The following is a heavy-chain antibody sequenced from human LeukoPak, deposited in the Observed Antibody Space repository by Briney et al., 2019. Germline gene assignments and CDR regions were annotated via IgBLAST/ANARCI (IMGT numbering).Heavy chain of an antibody. Sequence: GGSLRLSCAASGFTFSSYSMNWVRQAPGKGLEWVSSISSSSSYIYYADSVKGRFTISRDNAKNSLYLQMNSLRAEDTAVYYCARAGGAARGENWFDPWGQGTLVTVSS. V-gene: IGHV3-21*01. D-gene: IGHD6-6*01. J-gene: IGHJ5*02. CDR1: GFTFSSYS. CDR2: ISSSSSYI. CDR3: ARAGGAARGENWFDP.